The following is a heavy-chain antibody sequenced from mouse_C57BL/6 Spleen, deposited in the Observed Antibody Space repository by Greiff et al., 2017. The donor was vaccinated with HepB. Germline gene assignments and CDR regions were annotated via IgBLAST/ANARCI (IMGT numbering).Heavy chain of an antibody. Sequence: VQLQQSGPGLVQPSQSLSITCTVSGFSFTSYGVHWVRQSPGKGLEWLGVIWSGGSTDYNAAFISRLSISKDNSKSQVFFKMNSLQADDTAIYYCASPWETAQVPAFAYWGQGTLVTVSA. V-gene: IGHV2-2*01. J-gene: IGHJ3*01. CDR2: IWSGGST. D-gene: IGHD3-2*02. CDR1: GFSFTSYG. CDR3: ASPWETAQVPAFAY.